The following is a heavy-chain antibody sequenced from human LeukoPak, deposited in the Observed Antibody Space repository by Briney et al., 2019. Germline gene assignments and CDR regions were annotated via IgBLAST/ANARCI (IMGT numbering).Heavy chain of an antibody. Sequence: GGSLRLSCAASGFTFSSYAMRWVRQAPGEGLEWVSSISGSGGSTYYADSVKGRFPISRDNSKNTLYLQMNSLRAEDTAVYYCAKAGIAVALNVGIDYWGQGTLVTVSS. D-gene: IGHD6-19*01. CDR1: GFTFSSYA. CDR2: ISGSGGST. V-gene: IGHV3-23*01. CDR3: AKAGIAVALNVGIDY. J-gene: IGHJ4*02.